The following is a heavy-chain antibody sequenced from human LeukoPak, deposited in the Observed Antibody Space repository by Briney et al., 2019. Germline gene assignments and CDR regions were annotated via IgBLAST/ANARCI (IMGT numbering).Heavy chain of an antibody. CDR2: INDNGDGT. J-gene: IGHJ6*03. D-gene: IGHD3-16*01. V-gene: IGHV3-23*01. CDR3: AKGLRTGVGPYMGYHYYMDV. Sequence: GGSLRLSCAASGFTFSSYSMNWVRQAPGKGLKWVSTINDNGDGTYYADSVKGRFTISRDNSYNTVSLQMNSLRDEDTGVYYCAKGLRTGVGPYMGYHYYMDVWGKGATVTVSS. CDR1: GFTFSSYS.